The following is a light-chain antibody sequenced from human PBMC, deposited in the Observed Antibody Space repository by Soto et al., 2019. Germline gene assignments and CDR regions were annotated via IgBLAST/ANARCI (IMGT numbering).Light chain of an antibody. V-gene: IGKV1-39*01. CDR1: QSISNY. CDR2: AAS. Sequence: DIQMTQSPASLSASVGDRVTITCRARQSISNYLNWYQLKPGKVPKLLIYAASTLKTGVPSRFSGSGSGTDFTLTISSLQPDDSATYYCQQSYSSRATFGGGTKVDIK. CDR3: QQSYSSRAT. J-gene: IGKJ4*01.